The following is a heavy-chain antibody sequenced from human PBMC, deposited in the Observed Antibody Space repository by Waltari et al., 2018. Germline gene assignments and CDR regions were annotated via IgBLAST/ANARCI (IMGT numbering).Heavy chain of an antibody. CDR1: GYTFSPYS. D-gene: IGHD3-16*01. J-gene: IGHJ4*02. CDR3: ARDARLINFDY. V-gene: IGHV7-4-1*01. CDR2: ISTYTGNP. Sequence: QGQLVQSGSELKNPGASVKIACRTLGYTFSPYSINWMRKAPGQGLEWMGYISTYTGNPTYAQGFTGRFVFSLDTSVSTAYLQIDGLRAEDTGLYYCARDARLINFDYWGQGTLVTVSS.